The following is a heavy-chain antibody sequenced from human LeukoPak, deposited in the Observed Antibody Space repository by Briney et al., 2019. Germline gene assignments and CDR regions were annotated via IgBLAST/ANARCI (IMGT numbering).Heavy chain of an antibody. Sequence: SETLSLTCTVSGYSLSSGYYWGWIRQPPGKGLEWIGSIYYSGSTYYNPSLKSRVTISVDTSKNQFSLKLSSVTAADTAVYYCARTTTVTTYWGQGTLVTVSS. J-gene: IGHJ4*02. CDR1: GYSLSSGYY. V-gene: IGHV4-38-2*02. CDR3: ARTTTVTTY. D-gene: IGHD4-17*01. CDR2: IYYSGST.